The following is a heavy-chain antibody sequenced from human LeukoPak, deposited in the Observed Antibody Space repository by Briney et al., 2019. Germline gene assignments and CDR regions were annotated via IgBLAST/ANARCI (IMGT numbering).Heavy chain of an antibody. V-gene: IGHV4-59*01. CDR1: GDSISGYF. CDR3: ARAIRAGSGSYTIPPPLDY. Sequence: PSETLSLTCTVSGDSISGYFWIWIRQPPGKGLEWIGSFYYTGSTNYNPSLKSRVTISVDTSKTRFSLTLSSVTAADTAVYYCARAIRAGSGSYTIPPPLDYWGQGTLVTVSS. D-gene: IGHD3-10*01. J-gene: IGHJ4*02. CDR2: FYYTGST.